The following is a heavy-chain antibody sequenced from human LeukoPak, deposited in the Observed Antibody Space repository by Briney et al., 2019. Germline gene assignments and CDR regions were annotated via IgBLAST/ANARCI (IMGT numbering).Heavy chain of an antibody. CDR3: ARDDNYYDSSGYYPYYYYYGMDV. D-gene: IGHD3-22*01. J-gene: IGHJ6*02. CDR2: INPNSGGT. V-gene: IGHV1-2*02. CDR1: GHTLTGYY. Sequence: GASVKVSCKASGHTLTGYYMHWVRQAPGQGLEWRGWINPNSGGTNYAQKFQGRVTMTRDTSISTAYMELSRLRSDDTAVYYCARDDNYYDSSGYYPYYYYYGMDVWGQGTTVTVSS.